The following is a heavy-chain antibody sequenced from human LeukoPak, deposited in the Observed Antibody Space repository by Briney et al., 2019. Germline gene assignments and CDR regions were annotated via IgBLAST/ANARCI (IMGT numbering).Heavy chain of an antibody. Sequence: SETLSLTCTASGVSISSSHNYWAWIRQPPGKGLEWIGNIDYSGSTYYNPSLKSRVTISIDTSKSHFSLKLSSVTAADTAVYYCARQSGSHWFVPSIDYWGQGTLATVSS. CDR1: GVSISSSHNY. V-gene: IGHV4-39*01. CDR2: IDYSGST. D-gene: IGHD1-26*01. CDR3: ARQSGSHWFVPSIDY. J-gene: IGHJ4*02.